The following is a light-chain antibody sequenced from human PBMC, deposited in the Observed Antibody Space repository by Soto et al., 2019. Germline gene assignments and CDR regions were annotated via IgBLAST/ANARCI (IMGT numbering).Light chain of an antibody. CDR3: QQTTTCPLT. V-gene: IGKV1D-12*01. CDR2: TAS. CDR1: QGVSTW. Sequence: DIQMTQSPSSVSASVGDRVTITCRASQGVSTWLAWYQQKPGKAPNLLIYTASSLQSGVPSRFSGSGSGTDFTLPISSLQPEDFATSYCQQTTTCPLTFGGGTKVEI. J-gene: IGKJ4*02.